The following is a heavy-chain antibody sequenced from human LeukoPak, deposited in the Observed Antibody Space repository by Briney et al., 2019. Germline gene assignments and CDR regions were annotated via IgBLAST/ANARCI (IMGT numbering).Heavy chain of an antibody. J-gene: IGHJ3*02. D-gene: IGHD5-12*01. Sequence: GASVKVSCKASGYTFTGYYMHWVRQAPGQGLEWMGWINPNSGGTNYAQKFQGRVTMTRDTSISTAYMELRSLRSDDTAVYYCAREDIASYHAFDIWGQGTMVTVSS. CDR2: INPNSGGT. CDR3: AREDIASYHAFDI. V-gene: IGHV1-2*02. CDR1: GYTFTGYY.